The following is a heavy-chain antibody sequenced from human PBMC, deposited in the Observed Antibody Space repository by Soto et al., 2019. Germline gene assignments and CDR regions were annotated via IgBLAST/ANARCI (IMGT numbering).Heavy chain of an antibody. J-gene: IGHJ4*02. Sequence: EVQLAEPGGGMVQPGGSLRLSCVASGFTFSSYDMHWVPQAPGKGLEYVSSLRSNGGTTYYGNSVKGRFTISRDNSKNPLYLRMGSVRAEVMAVYKCVRRVSRDYDYWGQGTLVTVSS. CDR1: GFTFSSYD. CDR3: VRRVSRDYDY. V-gene: IGHV3-64*01. D-gene: IGHD4-17*01. CDR2: LRSNGGTT.